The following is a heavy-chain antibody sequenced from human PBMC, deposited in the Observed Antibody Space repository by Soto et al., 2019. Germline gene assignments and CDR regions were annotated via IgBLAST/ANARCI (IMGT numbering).Heavy chain of an antibody. CDR1: GGSISSYY. Sequence: SETLSLTCTVSGGSISSYYWSWIRQPPGKGLEWIGYIYYSGSTNYNPSLKSRVTISVDTSKNQFSLKLSSVTAADTAVYYCARDCSSTSCYESRGDYGIDYWGQGTLVTVSS. CDR2: IYYSGST. D-gene: IGHD2-2*01. V-gene: IGHV4-59*01. J-gene: IGHJ4*02. CDR3: ARDCSSTSCYESRGDYGIDY.